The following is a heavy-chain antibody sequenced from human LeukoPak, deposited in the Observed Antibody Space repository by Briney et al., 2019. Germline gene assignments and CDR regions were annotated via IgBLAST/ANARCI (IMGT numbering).Heavy chain of an antibody. J-gene: IGHJ4*02. V-gene: IGHV3-11*01. CDR3: VRAVAKYYFDY. D-gene: IGHD5-12*01. CDR1: GFTFSDYY. Sequence: GGSLRLSCAASGFTFSDYYMSWIRQAPGKGLEWVSYISSSGSTIYYADSVKGRFTISRDNSKNTLYLQMNSLRAEDTAVYYCVRAVAKYYFDYWGQGTLVTVSS. CDR2: ISSSGSTI.